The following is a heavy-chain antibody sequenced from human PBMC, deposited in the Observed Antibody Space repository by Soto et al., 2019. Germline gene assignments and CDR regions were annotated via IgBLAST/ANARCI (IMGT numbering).Heavy chain of an antibody. D-gene: IGHD6-6*01. J-gene: IGHJ6*03. CDR1: GFTLSGYA. V-gene: IGHV3-64*01. Sequence: EVQLAESGGGVAQPGGSLRLSCAASGFTLSGYAMDWVRQAPGKGLEYVSGISSNGVGKYYANSVQGRFTISRDNSKNTVYLQMGSLRPEDMAVYYCARRARPDFYYMDVWGKGNTVTV. CDR3: ARRARPDFYYMDV. CDR2: ISSNGVGK.